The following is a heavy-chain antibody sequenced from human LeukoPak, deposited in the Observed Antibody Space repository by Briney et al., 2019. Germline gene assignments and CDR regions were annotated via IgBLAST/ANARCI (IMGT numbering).Heavy chain of an antibody. CDR2: ISYDGSNK. D-gene: IGHD2-15*01. V-gene: IGHV3-30-3*01. Sequence: GRSLRLSCAASGFTFSSYAMHWVRQAPGKGLEWVAVISYDGSNKYYADSVKGRFTISRDNSKNTLYLQMNSLRAEDTAVYYCVKDLEDLPGGYCSGGSCNSEPSDAWGQGTLVTVSS. CDR3: VKDLEDLPGGYCSGGSCNSEPSDA. J-gene: IGHJ5*02. CDR1: GFTFSSYA.